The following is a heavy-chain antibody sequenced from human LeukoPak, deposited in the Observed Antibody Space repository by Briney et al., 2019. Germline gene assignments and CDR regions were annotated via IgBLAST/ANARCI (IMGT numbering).Heavy chain of an antibody. CDR3: ARGLPPRRNSDSSGYYSYYFDY. CDR2: INTYNGNT. J-gene: IGHJ4*02. D-gene: IGHD3-22*01. Sequence: ASVKVSCKASGYTFTSNGITWVRQAPGQGLEWLGWINTYNGNTNYAQKLQGRVTMTTDTSTSTVYMEPRSLRSDDTAVYYCARGLPPRRNSDSSGYYSYYFDYWGQGSLVTVSS. CDR1: GYTFTSNG. V-gene: IGHV1-18*01.